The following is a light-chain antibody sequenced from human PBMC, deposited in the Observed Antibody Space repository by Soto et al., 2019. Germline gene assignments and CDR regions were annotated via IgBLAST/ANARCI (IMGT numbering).Light chain of an antibody. Sequence: DIQMTQSPSSLSASVGDRLTITCRASQSISSYLNWYQQKPGKAPKLLIYAASTLQSGVPSRFGGSGSGTDFTLTVSSLQPEDFATYYCQQSYSTPRTFGQGTKVEIK. J-gene: IGKJ1*01. CDR3: QQSYSTPRT. CDR1: QSISSY. CDR2: AAS. V-gene: IGKV1-39*01.